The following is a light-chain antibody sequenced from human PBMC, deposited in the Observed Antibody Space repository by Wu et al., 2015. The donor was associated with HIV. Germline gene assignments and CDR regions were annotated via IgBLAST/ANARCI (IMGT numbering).Light chain of an antibody. V-gene: IGKV3-15*01. CDR1: QGVGEY. CDR3: QQYEHWPPLT. J-gene: IGKJ4*01. CDR2: AAS. Sequence: LVLTQSPGTLSLSPGERATLSCRASQGVGEYVAWYQQKPGQAPRLLVSAASTRASGVPARFSGSGSGTEFALTIDSLQSEDSAIYFCQQYEHWPPLTFGGGTTVEI.